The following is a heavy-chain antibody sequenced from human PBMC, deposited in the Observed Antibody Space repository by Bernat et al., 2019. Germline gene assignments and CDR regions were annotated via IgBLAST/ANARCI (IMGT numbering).Heavy chain of an antibody. CDR2: IWYDGSNK. Sequence: QVQLVESGGGVVQPGRSLRLSCAASGFTFSSNAMHWVRQAPGKGLEWVAVIWYDGSNKYYADSVKGRFTISRDNSKNTLYLQMNSLRAEDTAVYYCAKASWSAYYPDYWGQGTLVTVSS. CDR1: GFTFSSNA. V-gene: IGHV3-33*06. J-gene: IGHJ4*02. D-gene: IGHD3-3*01. CDR3: AKASWSAYYPDY.